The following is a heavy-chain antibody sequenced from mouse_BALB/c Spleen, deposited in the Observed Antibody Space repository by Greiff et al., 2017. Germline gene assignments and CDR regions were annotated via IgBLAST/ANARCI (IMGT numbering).Heavy chain of an antibody. Sequence: EVQLVESGGGLVKPGGSLKLSCAASGFTFSSYAMSWVRQTPEKRLEWVASISSGGSTYYPDSVKGRFTISRDNARNILYLQMSSLRSEDTAMYYCARGGTTVQSGAWFAYWGQGTLVTVSA. V-gene: IGHV5-6-5*01. CDR3: ARGGTTVQSGAWFAY. D-gene: IGHD1-1*01. CDR2: ISSGGST. CDR1: GFTFSSYA. J-gene: IGHJ3*01.